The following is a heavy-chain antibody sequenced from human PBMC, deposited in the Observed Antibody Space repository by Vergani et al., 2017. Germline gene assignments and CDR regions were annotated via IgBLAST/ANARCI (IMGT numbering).Heavy chain of an antibody. CDR3: ARHVSYCSGGSCYSSDYYYYGMDV. V-gene: IGHV4-39*01. J-gene: IGHJ6*02. CDR2: IYYSGST. CDR1: GGSISSSSYY. D-gene: IGHD2-15*01. Sequence: QVQLQESGPGLVKPSETLSLTCTVSGGSISSSSYYWGWIRQPPGKGLEWIGSIYYSGSTYYNPSLKSRVTISVDTSKNQFSLKLSSVTAADTAVYYCARHVSYCSGGSCYSSDYYYYGMDVWGQXP.